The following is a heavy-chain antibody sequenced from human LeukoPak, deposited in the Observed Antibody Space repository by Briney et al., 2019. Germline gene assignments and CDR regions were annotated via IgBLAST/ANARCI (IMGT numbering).Heavy chain of an antibody. J-gene: IGHJ6*02. D-gene: IGHD6-13*01. Sequence: PGGSLRLSCAASGFTSSSYAMSWVRQAPGKGLEWVSAISGSGGSTYYADSVKGRFTISRDNSKNTLYLQMNSLRAEDTAVYYCAKSRRYSSSWYRGDYYYGMDVWGQGTTVTVSS. CDR1: GFTSSSYA. V-gene: IGHV3-23*01. CDR2: ISGSGGST. CDR3: AKSRRYSSSWYRGDYYYGMDV.